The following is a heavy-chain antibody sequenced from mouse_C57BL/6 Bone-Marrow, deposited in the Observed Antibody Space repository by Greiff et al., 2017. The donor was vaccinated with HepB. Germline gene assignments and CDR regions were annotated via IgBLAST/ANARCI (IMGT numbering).Heavy chain of an antibody. J-gene: IGHJ4*01. CDR2: IHPNSGST. V-gene: IGHV1-64*01. CDR1: GYTFTSYW. CDR3: ARLGDYDGVRAMDY. D-gene: IGHD2-4*01. Sequence: VQLQQPGAELVKPGASVKLSCKASGYTFTSYWMHWVKQRPGQGLEWIGMIHPNSGSTNYNEKFKSKATLTVDKSSSTAYMQLSSLTSEDSAVYYCARLGDYDGVRAMDYWGQGTSVTVSS.